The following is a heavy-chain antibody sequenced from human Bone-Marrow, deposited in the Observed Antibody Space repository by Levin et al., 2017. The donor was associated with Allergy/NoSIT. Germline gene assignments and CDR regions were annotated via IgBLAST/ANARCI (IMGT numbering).Heavy chain of an antibody. CDR3: ARGSYQNLYFDY. V-gene: IGHV4-59*01. D-gene: IGHD3-16*02. Sequence: PSETLSLTCTVSGGSISSYYWSWIRQPPGKGLEWIGYIYYSGSTNYNPSLKSRVTISVDTSKNQFSLKLSSVTAADTAVYYCARGSYQNLYFDYWGQGTLVTVSS. CDR1: GGSISSYY. J-gene: IGHJ4*02. CDR2: IYYSGST.